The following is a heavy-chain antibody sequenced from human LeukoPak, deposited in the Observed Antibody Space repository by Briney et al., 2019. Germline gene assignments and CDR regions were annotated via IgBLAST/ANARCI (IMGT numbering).Heavy chain of an antibody. D-gene: IGHD5-18*01. J-gene: IGHJ4*02. V-gene: IGHV1-2*02. Sequence: ASVKVSCKASGYTFTSYYMHWVRQAPGQGLEWMGIINPNSGGTNYAQKFQGRVTMTRDTSISTAYMELSRLRSDDTAVYYCARGDRIQLWLLYYFDYWGQGTLVTVSS. CDR3: ARGDRIQLWLLYYFDY. CDR2: INPNSGGT. CDR1: GYTFTSYY.